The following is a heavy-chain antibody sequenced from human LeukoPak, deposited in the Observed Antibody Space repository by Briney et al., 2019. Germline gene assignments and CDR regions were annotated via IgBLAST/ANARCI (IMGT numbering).Heavy chain of an antibody. CDR2: MNHSGTT. D-gene: IGHD3-10*01. CDR1: GGSVSSGDYY. J-gene: IGHJ6*02. V-gene: IGHV4-61*08. CDR3: ARGYGSGSLPYGMDV. Sequence: PSETLSLTCTVSGGSVSSGDYYWSWIRQPPGKGLEWIGEMNHSGTTKYNPSLKSRVSTSVDTSKSQISLRLTSVTAADTAVYYCARGYGSGSLPYGMDVWGQGTTVTVS.